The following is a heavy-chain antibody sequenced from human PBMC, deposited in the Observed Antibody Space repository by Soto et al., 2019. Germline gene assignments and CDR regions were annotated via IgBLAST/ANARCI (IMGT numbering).Heavy chain of an antibody. CDR1: GFTFSSYA. D-gene: IGHD3-10*01. Sequence: PGGSLRLSCAASGFTFSSYAMSWVRQAPGKGLEWVSAISGSGGSTYYADSVKGRFTISRDNSKNTLYLQMNSLRAEDTAVYYCAKVSPFTMVRGYWFDPWGQGTLVTVSS. CDR2: ISGSGGST. J-gene: IGHJ5*02. CDR3: AKVSPFTMVRGYWFDP. V-gene: IGHV3-23*01.